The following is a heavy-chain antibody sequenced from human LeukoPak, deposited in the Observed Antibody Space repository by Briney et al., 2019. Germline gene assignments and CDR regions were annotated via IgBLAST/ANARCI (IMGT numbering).Heavy chain of an antibody. D-gene: IGHD3-10*01. CDR3: AREGRSGSYYKY. J-gene: IGHJ4*02. Sequence: ASVKVSCKASGYTFTNYIMHWVRQAPGQRLEWMGWINTVNGNTKYSQEFQGRVTITRDTSASTAYMELSSLRSEDMAVYYCAREGRSGSYYKYWGQGTVVTVSS. CDR2: INTVNGNT. V-gene: IGHV1-3*03. CDR1: GYTFTNYI.